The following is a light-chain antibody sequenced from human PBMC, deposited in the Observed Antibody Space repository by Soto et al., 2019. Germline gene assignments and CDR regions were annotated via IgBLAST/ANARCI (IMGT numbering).Light chain of an antibody. Sequence: EIVMTQSPATLSVSPGERATVSCRASQFVGSNLAWYQQKPGQAPRLLIYGASTRATGIPARFSGSGSGTVFTLTFSSLQSEDFALYYCQQYNNWPPLTFGGGTKVEIK. CDR3: QQYNNWPPLT. CDR1: QFVGSN. CDR2: GAS. V-gene: IGKV3-15*01. J-gene: IGKJ4*01.